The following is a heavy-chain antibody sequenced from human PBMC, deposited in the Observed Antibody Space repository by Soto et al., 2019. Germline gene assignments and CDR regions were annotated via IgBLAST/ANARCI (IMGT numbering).Heavy chain of an antibody. CDR3: ARGLRGYCSSTSCYKSFWIYYGMDV. CDR1: GGSFSGYY. Sequence: SETLSLTCAVYGGSFSGYYWSWIRQPPGKGLEWIGEINHSGSTNYNPSLKSRVTISVDTSKNQFSLKLSSVTAADTAVYYCARGLRGYCSSTSCYKSFWIYYGMDVWGQGTTVTVSS. D-gene: IGHD2-2*02. J-gene: IGHJ6*02. V-gene: IGHV4-34*01. CDR2: INHSGST.